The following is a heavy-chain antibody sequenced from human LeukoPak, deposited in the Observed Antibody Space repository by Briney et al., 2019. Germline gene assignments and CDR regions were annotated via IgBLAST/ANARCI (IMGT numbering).Heavy chain of an antibody. CDR1: GFTFNNYA. J-gene: IGHJ4*02. CDR3: ARDSSGDLDY. V-gene: IGHV3-23*01. D-gene: IGHD6-19*01. Sequence: PGGSLRLSCAASGFTFNNYAMSWVRQAPGKGLEWVSAISTSGGSAYYADSVKGRFSISRDNLKNTLYLQMNSLRDEDTAVYYCARDSSGDLDYWGQGTLVTVSS. CDR2: ISTSGGSA.